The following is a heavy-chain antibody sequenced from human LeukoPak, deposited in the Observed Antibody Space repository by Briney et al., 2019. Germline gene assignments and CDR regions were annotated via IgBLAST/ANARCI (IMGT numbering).Heavy chain of an antibody. J-gene: IGHJ6*02. CDR3: ARAQDPAKYCSSTSCLYGMDV. V-gene: IGHV1-3*01. D-gene: IGHD2-2*01. CDR2: INAGNGNT. Sequence: GASVTVSCKASGYTFTSYAMHWVRQAPGQRLGWMGWINAGNGNTKYSQKFQGRVTITRDTSASTAYMELSSLRSEDTAVYYCARAQDPAKYCSSTSCLYGMDVWGQGTTVTVSS. CDR1: GYTFTSYA.